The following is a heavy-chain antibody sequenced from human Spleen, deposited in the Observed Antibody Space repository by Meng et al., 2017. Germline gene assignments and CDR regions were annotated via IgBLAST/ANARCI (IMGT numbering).Heavy chain of an antibody. D-gene: IGHD4-17*01. Sequence: QVQPQESGPGLVKPSQTLSLTCSVSGASMTSDDYSWNWIRQPPGKGLEWIGYIYYTGTTDYNPSLKSLVTISMDTSKSQFSLRLSSVTAADTAVYYCARGAGPTDSYFDHWGQGTLVTVSS. J-gene: IGHJ4*02. CDR3: ARGAGPTDSYFDH. V-gene: IGHV4-31*01. CDR2: IYYTGTT. CDR1: GASMTSDDYS.